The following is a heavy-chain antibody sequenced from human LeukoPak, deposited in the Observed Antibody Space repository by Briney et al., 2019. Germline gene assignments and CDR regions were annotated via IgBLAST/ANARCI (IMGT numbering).Heavy chain of an antibody. CDR3: ASVRGVTPFDY. D-gene: IGHD3-10*01. CDR1: GITLSNYG. Sequence: PGGSLRLSCAVSGITLSNYGMSWVRQAPGKGLEWVAGISDSGGSTNYADSVKGRFTISRDNPKNTLYLQMNSLRAEDTAVYYCASVRGVTPFDYWGQGTLVTVSS. V-gene: IGHV3-23*01. CDR2: ISDSGGST. J-gene: IGHJ4*02.